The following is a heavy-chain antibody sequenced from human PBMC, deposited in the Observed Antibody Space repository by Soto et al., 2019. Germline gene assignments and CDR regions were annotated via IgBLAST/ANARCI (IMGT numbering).Heavy chain of an antibody. Sequence: PSETLFLTCAVYGGSFSGYYWSWIRQPPGKGLEWIGEINHSGSTNYNPSLKSRVTISVDTSKNQFSLKLSSVTAADTAVYYCARGHGIAARLYYYYGMDVWGQGTTVTVSS. D-gene: IGHD6-6*01. CDR2: INHSGST. J-gene: IGHJ6*02. CDR3: ARGHGIAARLYYYYGMDV. V-gene: IGHV4-34*01. CDR1: GGSFSGYY.